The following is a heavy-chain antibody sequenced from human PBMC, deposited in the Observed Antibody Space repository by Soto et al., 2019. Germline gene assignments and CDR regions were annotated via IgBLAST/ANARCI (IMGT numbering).Heavy chain of an antibody. Sequence: SETLSLTCTVSGGPISSTTYYWSWIRQPPWKGLEWILSIYYSGTTYYNPSLKSRVTISVDTSKNQFSLRLSSVTAADTAVYYCARHWSSSGSNWFDPWGQGTLVTVSS. CDR2: IYYSGTT. CDR3: ARHWSSSGSNWFDP. D-gene: IGHD1-1*01. CDR1: GGPISSTTYY. V-gene: IGHV4-39*01. J-gene: IGHJ5*02.